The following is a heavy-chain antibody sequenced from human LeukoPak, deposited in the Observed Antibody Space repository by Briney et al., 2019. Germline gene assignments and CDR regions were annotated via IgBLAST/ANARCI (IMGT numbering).Heavy chain of an antibody. CDR3: ARWDGYSSSPDY. V-gene: IGHV3-23*01. J-gene: IGHJ4*02. CDR2: ISGSGGST. CDR1: GFTFSSYA. D-gene: IGHD6-13*01. Sequence: GGSLRLSCAASGFTFSSYAMSWVRQAPGKGLEWVSAISGSGGSTYYADSVKGRFTISRDNSKNTLYLQMNSLRADDAAVYYCARWDGYSSSPDYWGQGTLVTVSS.